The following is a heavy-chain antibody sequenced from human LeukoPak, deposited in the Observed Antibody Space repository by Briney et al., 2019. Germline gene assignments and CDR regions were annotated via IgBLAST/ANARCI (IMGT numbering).Heavy chain of an antibody. V-gene: IGHV4-59*01. CDR1: GGSISGYY. Sequence: SETLSLTCTVSGGSISGYYWNWIRQPPGKGLEWIGYIYYSGSTNYNPSLKSRVTISVDTSKNQFSLKLSSVTAADTAVYYCARARDGYNYRYFDYWGQGTLVTVSS. D-gene: IGHD5-24*01. CDR2: IYYSGST. J-gene: IGHJ4*02. CDR3: ARARDGYNYRYFDY.